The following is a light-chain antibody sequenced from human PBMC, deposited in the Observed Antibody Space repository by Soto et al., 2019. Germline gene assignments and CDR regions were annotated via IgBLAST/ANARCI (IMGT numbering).Light chain of an antibody. V-gene: IGKV3-11*01. CDR3: QQRSNWPLIT. CDR2: DVS. CDR1: QSVSNY. Sequence: SPATLSLSPGERATLSCRASQSVSNYLAWYQQKPGQAPRLLIYDVSTRATGIPARFSGSGSGTDFTLTISSLEPEDFAVYYCQQRSNWPLITFGQGTRLEIK. J-gene: IGKJ5*01.